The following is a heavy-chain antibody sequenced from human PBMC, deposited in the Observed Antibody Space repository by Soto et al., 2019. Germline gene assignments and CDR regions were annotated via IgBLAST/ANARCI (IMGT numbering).Heavy chain of an antibody. CDR1: GGSFSGYY. CDR3: ARGPPFYSSGWYDHFGY. Sequence: PSETLSLTCAVYGGSFSGYYWSWIRQPPGKGLEWIGEINHSGSTNYNPSLKSRVTISVDTSKNQFSLKLSSVTAADTAVYYCARGPPFYSSGWYDHFGYWGQGTLVTVSS. J-gene: IGHJ4*02. D-gene: IGHD6-19*01. V-gene: IGHV4-34*01. CDR2: INHSGST.